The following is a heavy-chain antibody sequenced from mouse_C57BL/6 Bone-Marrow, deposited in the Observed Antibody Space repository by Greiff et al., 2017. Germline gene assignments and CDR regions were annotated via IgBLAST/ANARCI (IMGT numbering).Heavy chain of an antibody. CDR3: ARYDYEDAMDY. CDR2: IWGVGST. J-gene: IGHJ4*01. CDR1: GFSLTSYG. D-gene: IGHD2-4*01. V-gene: IGHV2-6*01. Sequence: VKLMESGPGLVAPSQSLSITCTVSGFSLTSYGVDWVRPSPGKGLEWLGVIWGVGSTNYNSALKSRLSISKDNSKSQVFLKMNSLQTDDTAMYXCARYDYEDAMDYWGQGTSVTVSS.